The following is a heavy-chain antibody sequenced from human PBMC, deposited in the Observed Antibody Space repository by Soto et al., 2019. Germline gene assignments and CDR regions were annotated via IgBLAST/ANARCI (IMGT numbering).Heavy chain of an antibody. CDR3: GTGAVVTADPNWVDT. D-gene: IGHD2-21*02. CDR2: FIPIFPTP. V-gene: IGHV1-69*12. J-gene: IGHJ5*02. CDR1: GGSVTAYT. Sequence: QVQLVQSGAELKKPGSSVKVSCKASGGSVTAYTINWARQAPGQGLEWIGAFIPIFPTPNYAQKFQGRVTGAADGPKNIASIGLNSLCFDEAAVYYGGTGAVVTADPNWVDTWGQGTVVTVSS.